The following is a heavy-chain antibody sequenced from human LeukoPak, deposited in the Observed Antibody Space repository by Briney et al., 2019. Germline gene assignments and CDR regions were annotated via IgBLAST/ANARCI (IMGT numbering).Heavy chain of an antibody. J-gene: IGHJ3*02. V-gene: IGHV4-59*08. CDR3: AGSSAFDAFDI. Sequence: SETLSLTCTVSGGSISSYSWNWIPQPPGKGLEWIGYIYYRGSTNNNPSLKSRVTISVDTSKNQFSLKLSSVTAADTAVYYCAGSSAFDAFDIWGQGTMVTVSS. CDR2: IYYRGST. D-gene: IGHD3-22*01. CDR1: GGSISSYS.